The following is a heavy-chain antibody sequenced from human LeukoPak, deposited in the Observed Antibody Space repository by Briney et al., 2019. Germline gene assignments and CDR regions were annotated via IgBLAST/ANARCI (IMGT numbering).Heavy chain of an antibody. D-gene: IGHD3-22*01. V-gene: IGHV4-38-2*02. CDR3: ARSFDTRQYYYDSSGYYGLSDY. CDR2: TYHSGST. J-gene: IGHJ4*02. Sequence: SETLSLTCTVSGYSISSGYYWGWIRQPPGKGLEWIGSTYHSGSTYYNPSLKSRVTISVDTSKNQFSLKLSSVTVADTAVYYCARSFDTRQYYYDSSGYYGLSDYWGQGTLVTVSS. CDR1: GYSISSGYY.